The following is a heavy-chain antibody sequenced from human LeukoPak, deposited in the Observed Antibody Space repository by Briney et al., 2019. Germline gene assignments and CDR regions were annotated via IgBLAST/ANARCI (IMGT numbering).Heavy chain of an antibody. CDR1: GFSFSNYA. CDR2: IKQGGSEE. CDR3: ARDFGLRCSGGTCYSVYYYGMDV. Sequence: GGPLRLSCSASGFSFSNYAMYWVRQAPGKGLEWVANIKQGGSEEYYVDSVKGRFTISRDNAKNSLYLQMNSLRAEDTAVYYCARDFGLRCSGGTCYSVYYYGMDVWGKGTTVSVSS. J-gene: IGHJ6*04. D-gene: IGHD2-15*01. V-gene: IGHV3-7*03.